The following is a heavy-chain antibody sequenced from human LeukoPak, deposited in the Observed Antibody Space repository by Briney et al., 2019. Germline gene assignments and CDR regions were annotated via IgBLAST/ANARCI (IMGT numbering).Heavy chain of an antibody. D-gene: IGHD2-21*02. Sequence: PGGSLRLSCAASGFTFSSYAMHWVRQAPGKGLEWVAVISYDGSNKYYADSVKGRFTISRDNSKNTLYLQMNSLRAEDTAVYYCARGGAGNCGGACYLNWFDPWGQGTLVTVSS. CDR2: ISYDGSNK. CDR3: ARGGAGNCGGACYLNWFDP. V-gene: IGHV3-30-3*01. CDR1: GFTFSSYA. J-gene: IGHJ5*02.